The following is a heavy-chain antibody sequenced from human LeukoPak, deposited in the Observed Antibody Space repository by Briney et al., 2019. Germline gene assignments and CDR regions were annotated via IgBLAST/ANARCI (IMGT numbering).Heavy chain of an antibody. J-gene: IGHJ4*02. Sequence: PSETLSLTCTVSGDSISSGDYYWSWIRQPAGKGLEWIGRISSSGSTNYNPSLKSRVTISVDTSKNQFSLKLSSVTAADTAVYYCARLKDYGDYLDYWGQGTLVTVSS. CDR2: ISSSGST. CDR1: GDSISSGDYY. D-gene: IGHD4-17*01. CDR3: ARLKDYGDYLDY. V-gene: IGHV4-61*02.